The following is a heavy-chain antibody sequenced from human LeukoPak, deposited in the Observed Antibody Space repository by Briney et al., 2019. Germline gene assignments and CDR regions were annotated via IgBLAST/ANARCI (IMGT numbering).Heavy chain of an antibody. CDR3: ARDRRDRDAFDI. D-gene: IGHD1-14*01. CDR2: INPNSGDT. Sequence: GASVKVACKVSGYTFTGYYMHWERQAPGQGLEWMGRINPNSGDTNYTQKFQGRVTMTRDTSISTAYMELSRLRSDDTAVYYCARDRRDRDAFDIWGQGTMVTVSS. CDR1: GYTFTGYY. J-gene: IGHJ3*02. V-gene: IGHV1-2*06.